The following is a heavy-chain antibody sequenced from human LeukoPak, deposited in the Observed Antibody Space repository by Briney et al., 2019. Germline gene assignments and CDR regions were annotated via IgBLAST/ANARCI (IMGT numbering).Heavy chain of an antibody. J-gene: IGHJ4*02. CDR1: GLTFSSYA. D-gene: IGHD2-2*01. CDR3: AKEVVVVPAAMPSGTAFDY. CDR2: ISGSGGST. Sequence: PGGSLRLSCAASGLTFSSYAMSWVRQAPGKGLEWVSAISGSGGSTYYADSVKGRFTISRDNSKSTLYLQMNSLRAEDTAVYYCAKEVVVVPAAMPSGTAFDYWGQGTLVTVSS. V-gene: IGHV3-23*01.